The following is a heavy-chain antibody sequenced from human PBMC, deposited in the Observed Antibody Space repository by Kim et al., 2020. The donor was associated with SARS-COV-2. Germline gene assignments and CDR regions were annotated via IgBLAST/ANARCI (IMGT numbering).Heavy chain of an antibody. CDR3: ARDTLRDGYNPFAYPNAFDI. CDR1: GGTFSSYA. Sequence: SVKVSCKASGGTFSSYAISWVRQAPGQGLEWMGGIIPIFGTANYAQKFQGRVTITADESTSTAYMELSSLRSEDTAVYYCARDTLRDGYNPFAYPNAFDIWGQGTMVTVSS. J-gene: IGHJ3*02. V-gene: IGHV1-69*13. D-gene: IGHD5-12*01. CDR2: IIPIFGTA.